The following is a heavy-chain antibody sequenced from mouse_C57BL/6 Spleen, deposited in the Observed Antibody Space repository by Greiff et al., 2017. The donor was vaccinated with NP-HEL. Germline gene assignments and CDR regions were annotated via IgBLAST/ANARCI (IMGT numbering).Heavy chain of an antibody. Sequence: VQLQESGPELVKPGASVKISCKASGYAFSSSWMNWVKQRPGKGLEWIGRIYPGDGDTNYNGKFKGKATLTADKSSSTAYMQLSSLTSEDSAVYFCAREDYGNYLDYWGQGTTLTVSS. D-gene: IGHD2-1*01. CDR1: GYAFSSSW. CDR2: IYPGDGDT. CDR3: AREDYGNYLDY. J-gene: IGHJ2*01. V-gene: IGHV1-82*01.